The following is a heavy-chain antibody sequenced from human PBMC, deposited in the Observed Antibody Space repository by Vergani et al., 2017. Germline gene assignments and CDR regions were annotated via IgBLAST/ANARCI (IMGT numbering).Heavy chain of an antibody. CDR3: ARDRDFAGDYLLDY. D-gene: IGHD4-17*01. Sequence: QVLLVQSGSEVKKPGSSVKVSCEDSGGTSTSQTFSWVPQAPGQGLEWMGGINVVFHTKNYAQNFQGRVTITADESRSTAYMELTSLTAEDTALYFCARDRDFAGDYLLDYWGQGTLVIVSS. CDR2: INVVFHTK. CDR1: GGTSTSQT. V-gene: IGHV1-69*01. J-gene: IGHJ4*02.